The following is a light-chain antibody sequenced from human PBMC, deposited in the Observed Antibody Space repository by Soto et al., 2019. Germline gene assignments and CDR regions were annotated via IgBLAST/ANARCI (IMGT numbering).Light chain of an antibody. Sequence: QSVLTQPASVSGSPGRSITISCTGTSSDVGFYNHVSWYQQHPGKAPKLMISDVTNRPSGVSDRFSGSKSGNTASLTISGLQTEDEADYYCMSYTTSIIYVFGSGTKVT. CDR2: DVT. CDR3: MSYTTSIIYV. V-gene: IGLV2-14*01. J-gene: IGLJ1*01. CDR1: SSDVGFYNH.